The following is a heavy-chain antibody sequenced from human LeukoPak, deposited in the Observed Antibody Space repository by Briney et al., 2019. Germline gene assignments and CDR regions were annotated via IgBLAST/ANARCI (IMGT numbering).Heavy chain of an antibody. CDR3: ARVALSVPGTGGFDY. Sequence: SGPVLVKPTEPLTLTCTVSGFSLSDSRVGVSWIRQPPGKALEWLAHIFSTDRRSYNTSLQTRLTISKDTSKSQVVLTMANMDPVDTATYYCARVALSVPGTGGFDYWGQGTLVTVSS. D-gene: IGHD6-19*01. V-gene: IGHV2-26*01. CDR1: GFSLSDSRVG. CDR2: IFSTDRR. J-gene: IGHJ4*02.